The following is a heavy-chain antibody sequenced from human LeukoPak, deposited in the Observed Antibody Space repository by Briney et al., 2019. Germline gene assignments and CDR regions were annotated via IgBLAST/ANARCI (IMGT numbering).Heavy chain of an antibody. CDR1: GFTFRTYA. D-gene: IGHD1-26*01. CDR2: ITGNGGST. CDR3: ARDSGSYLQPTDY. Sequence: RGSLRLSCAASGFTFRTYAMTWVRQAPGKGLEWVSSITGNGGSTYYADSVKGRFSISRDNSKNTLYLQMDSLRAEDTAVYHCARDSGSYLQPTDYWGQRPLVTVSS. J-gene: IGHJ4*02. V-gene: IGHV3-23*01.